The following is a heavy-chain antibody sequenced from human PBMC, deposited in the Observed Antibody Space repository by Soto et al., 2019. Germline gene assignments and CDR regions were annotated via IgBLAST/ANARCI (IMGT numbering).Heavy chain of an antibody. CDR1: GYTFTGYY. D-gene: IGHD6-13*01. CDR3: AREVNTVAAGINEFFQH. J-gene: IGHJ1*01. V-gene: IGHV1-2*02. Sequence: VAAVKVSCKASGYTFTGYYMHWVRQAPGQGLEWMGWINPNSGGTNYAQKFQGRVTMTRDTSISTAYMELSRLRSDDTAVYYCAREVNTVAAGINEFFQHWGLDTLVTVS. CDR2: INPNSGGT.